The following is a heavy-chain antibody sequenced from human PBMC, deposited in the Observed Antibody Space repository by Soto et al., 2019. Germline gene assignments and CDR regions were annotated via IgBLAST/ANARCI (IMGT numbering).Heavy chain of an antibody. CDR2: ISAYNCNT. CDR1: GYSFTSCG. V-gene: IGHV1-18*01. Sequence: SVXFSFKSSGYSFTSCGIIWWRQAPGQGLEWMGWISAYNCNTSYAQKLQGRVTMTTDTSTSTAYMELRSLRSDDTAVYYCARVGPSYYDFWSGYKNKENWLATWGQGTLVNVSS. D-gene: IGHD3-3*01. J-gene: IGHJ4*02. CDR3: ARVGPSYYDFWSGYKNKENWLAT.